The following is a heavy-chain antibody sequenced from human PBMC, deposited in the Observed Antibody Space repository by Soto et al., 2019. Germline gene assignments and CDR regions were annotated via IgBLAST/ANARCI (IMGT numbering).Heavy chain of an antibody. CDR3: ARDGDSGYGDYTNWFDP. D-gene: IGHD5-12*01. CDR2: ISSSSSTI. V-gene: IGHV3-48*01. CDR1: GFTFSSYS. Sequence: GGSLRLSCAASGFTFSSYSMNWVRQAPGKGLEWVSYISSSSSTIYYADSVKGRFTISRDNAKNSLYLQMNSLRAEDTAVYYCARDGDSGYGDYTNWFDPWGQGTLVTVSS. J-gene: IGHJ5*02.